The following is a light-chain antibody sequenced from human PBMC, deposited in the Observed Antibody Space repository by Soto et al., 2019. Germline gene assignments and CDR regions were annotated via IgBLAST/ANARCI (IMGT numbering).Light chain of an antibody. J-gene: IGKJ4*01. CDR2: DAS. CDR3: QQFYTTPVT. Sequence: EIGMTQSPDTMSVSPGERATLSCRASQSVSSHLAWYQQKPGQAPRLLIYDASNRATGIPARFSGSGSGTDFTLTISSLQAEDVALYYCQQFYTTPVTFGGGTKVDI. CDR1: QSVSSH. V-gene: IGKV3D-15*01.